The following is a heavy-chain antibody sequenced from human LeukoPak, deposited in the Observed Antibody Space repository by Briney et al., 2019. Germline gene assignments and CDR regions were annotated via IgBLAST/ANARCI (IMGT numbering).Heavy chain of an antibody. CDR3: ARGEEQWLEWYFDL. Sequence: SETLSLTCAVYGGSFSGYYWSWIRQPPGKGLEWIGEINHSGSTNYNPSLKSRVTISVDTSKNQFSLKLSSVTAADTAVYHCARGEEQWLEWYFDLWGRGTLVSVSS. V-gene: IGHV4-34*01. D-gene: IGHD6-19*01. CDR2: INHSGST. J-gene: IGHJ2*01. CDR1: GGSFSGYY.